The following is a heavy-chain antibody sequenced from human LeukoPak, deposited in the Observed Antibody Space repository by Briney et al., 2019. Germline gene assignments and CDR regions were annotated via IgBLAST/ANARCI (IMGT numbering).Heavy chain of an antibody. V-gene: IGHV4-31*03. CDR3: ARVLTDFWSGYYNWFDP. D-gene: IGHD3-3*01. CDR2: IYYSGST. CDR1: GGSISSGGYY. J-gene: IGHJ5*02. Sequence: SETLSLTCTVSGGSISSGGYYWSWIRQHPGKGLEWIGYIYYSGSTYYNPSLKSRVTISVDTSKNQFSLRLSSVTAADTAVYYCARVLTDFWSGYYNWFDPWGQGTLVTVSS.